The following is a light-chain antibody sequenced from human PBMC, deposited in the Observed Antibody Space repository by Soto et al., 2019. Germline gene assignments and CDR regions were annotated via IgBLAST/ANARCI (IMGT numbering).Light chain of an antibody. CDR3: RRGIT. CDR2: GAS. CDR1: QSVSSSY. V-gene: IGKV3-20*01. J-gene: IGKJ5*01. Sequence: EIVLTQSPGTLSLSPGERATLSCRASQSVSSSYLAWYQQKPGQAPRLLIYGASSRAAGIPDRFSGSGSGTDFTLTISRLEPEDFAVYYCRRGITFGQGTRLEIK.